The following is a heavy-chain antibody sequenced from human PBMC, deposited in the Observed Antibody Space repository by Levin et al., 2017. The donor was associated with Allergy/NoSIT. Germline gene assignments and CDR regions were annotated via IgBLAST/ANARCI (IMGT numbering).Heavy chain of an antibody. CDR2: ISSSSSYR. Sequence: GESLKISCTASGFTFSTYSMNWVRQAPGKGLEWVSSISSSSSYRYYADSVKGRFTISRDNAKNSLYLQMNSLRAEDTAVYYCARDPSLYSMDGMDVWGQGTTVTVSS. J-gene: IGHJ6*02. D-gene: IGHD6-13*01. CDR1: GFTFSTYS. V-gene: IGHV3-21*01. CDR3: ARDPSLYSMDGMDV.